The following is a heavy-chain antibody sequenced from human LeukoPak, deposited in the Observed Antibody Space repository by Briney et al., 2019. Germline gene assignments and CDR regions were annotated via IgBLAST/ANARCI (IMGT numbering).Heavy chain of an antibody. CDR3: VRDYVWWSSNPDY. Sequence: GGSLRLSCAASGFTFNNYWMSWVRQAPGKGLEWLTNINEDGSKKYYVDSVRGRFTISRDNAKSSLYLQTNSLRADDTAVYYCVRDYVWWSSNPDYWGQGTLVTVSS. V-gene: IGHV3-7*01. CDR2: INEDGSKK. D-gene: IGHD3-16*01. CDR1: GFTFNNYW. J-gene: IGHJ4*02.